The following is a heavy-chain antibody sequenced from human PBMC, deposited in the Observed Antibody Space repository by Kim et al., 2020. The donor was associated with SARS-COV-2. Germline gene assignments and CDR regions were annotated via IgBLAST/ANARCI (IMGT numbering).Heavy chain of an antibody. Sequence: GGSLRLSCAASGFTFSSYAMSWVRQAPGKGLEWVSAISGSGGSTYYADSVKGRFTISRDNSKNTLYLQMNSLRAEDTAVYYCAKVGTMIVVVITVGHAFVIWGQGTMFTVSS. J-gene: IGHJ3*02. D-gene: IGHD3-22*01. CDR2: ISGSGGST. V-gene: IGHV3-23*01. CDR1: GFTFSSYA. CDR3: AKVGTMIVVVITVGHAFVI.